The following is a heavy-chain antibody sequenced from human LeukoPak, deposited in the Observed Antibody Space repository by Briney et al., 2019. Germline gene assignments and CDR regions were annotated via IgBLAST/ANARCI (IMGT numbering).Heavy chain of an antibody. V-gene: IGHV1-69*01. D-gene: IGHD2-2*02. CDR3: ARAKDIVVVPAAIPENWFDP. CDR1: GGTFSSYA. Sequence: SVKVSCKASGGTFSSYAISWVRQAPGQGLEWMGGIIPIFGTANYAQKFQGRVTITADESTSTAYMELSSLRSEDTAVYYCARAKDIVVVPAAIPENWFDPWGQGTLVIVSS. J-gene: IGHJ5*02. CDR2: IIPIFGTA.